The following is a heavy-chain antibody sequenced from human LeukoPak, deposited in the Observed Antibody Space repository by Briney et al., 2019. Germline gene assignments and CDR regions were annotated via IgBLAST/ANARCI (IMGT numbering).Heavy chain of an antibody. D-gene: IGHD1-26*01. CDR1: GFTFRSYW. J-gene: IGHJ3*02. CDR3: ARRGWEFSNAFDI. CDR2: IKEDGSEK. Sequence: GGSLELSCAASGFTFRSYWMSWVRPAPGKGLGGVANIKEDGSEKYYGDSVKGRFTISRDNAKNSLYLQMNSLRAEDTAVYYCARRGWEFSNAFDIWGQGTMVTVSS. V-gene: IGHV3-7*01.